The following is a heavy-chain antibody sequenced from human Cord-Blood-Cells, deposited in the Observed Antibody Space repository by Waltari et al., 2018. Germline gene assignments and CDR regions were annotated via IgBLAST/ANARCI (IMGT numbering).Heavy chain of an antibody. V-gene: IGHV2-26*01. CDR1: GFSLSNARMG. CDR2: IFSNAEK. Sequence: QVTLKESGPVLVKPTETLTLTCTVSGFSLSNARMGVSWIRQHPGKALEWLAHIFSNAEKSYSTSLKSRLTHSKDTSKSQVVLTMTNMDPVDTATYYCARIGLTWGPHDSRRGADYWGQGTLVTVSS. CDR3: ARIGLTWGPHDSRRGADY. D-gene: IGHD7-27*01. J-gene: IGHJ4*02.